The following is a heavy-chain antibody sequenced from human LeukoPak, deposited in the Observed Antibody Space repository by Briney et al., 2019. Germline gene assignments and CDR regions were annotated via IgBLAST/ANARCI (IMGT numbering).Heavy chain of an antibody. CDR2: IRYDGSNK. CDR3: AKRGVRELDFDY. CDR1: GFTFSSYG. D-gene: IGHD3-10*01. J-gene: IGHJ4*02. V-gene: IGHV3-30*02. Sequence: GGSLRLSCAASGFTFSSYGMHWVRQAPGKGLEWVAFIRYDGSNKYYADSVKGRFTISRDNSKNTLYQQMNSLRAEDTAVYYCAKRGVRELDFDYWGQGTLVTVSS.